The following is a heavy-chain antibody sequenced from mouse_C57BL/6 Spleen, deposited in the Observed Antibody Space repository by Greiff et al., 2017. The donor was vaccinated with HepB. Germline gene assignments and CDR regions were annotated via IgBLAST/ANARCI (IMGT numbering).Heavy chain of an antibody. Sequence: EVKLMESGGGLVKPGGSLKLSCAASGFTFSSYAMSWVRQTPEKRLEWVATISDGGSYTYYPDNVKGRFPISRDNAKNHLYLQMSHPKSEDTAMYYCARDRSSYLFDDWGQGTTLTVSS. D-gene: IGHD1-1*01. CDR3: ARDRSSYLFDD. CDR2: ISDGGSYT. J-gene: IGHJ2*01. V-gene: IGHV5-4*01. CDR1: GFTFSSYA.